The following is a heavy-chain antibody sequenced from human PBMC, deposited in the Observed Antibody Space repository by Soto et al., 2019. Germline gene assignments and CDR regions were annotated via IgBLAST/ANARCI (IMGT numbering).Heavy chain of an antibody. J-gene: IGHJ6*02. CDR3: VRDHLSGRYGMDV. CDR1: GGSINSDY. D-gene: IGHD2-15*01. Sequence: SETLSLTCTVSGGSINSDYWSWIRQPPEKGLEWIGYVRNSGSTNYNPSLKSRVTISVDTSKNQFSLKLSSVTAADTGVYYCVRDHLSGRYGMDVRGQGTTVTVSS. V-gene: IGHV4-59*01. CDR2: VRNSGST.